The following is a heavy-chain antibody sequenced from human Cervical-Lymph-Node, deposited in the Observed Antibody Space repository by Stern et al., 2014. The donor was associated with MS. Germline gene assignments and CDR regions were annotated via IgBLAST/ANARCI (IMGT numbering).Heavy chain of an antibody. V-gene: IGHV3-21*01. Sequence: EDQLVESGGGLVQPGGSLRLSCAASGFTFSSYSMNWVRQAPGKGLEWVSSISSSSSYIYYADSVKGRFTISRDNAKTSLYLQMNSLRAEDTAVYYCARDRITMVRGVIPWGQGTLVTVSS. D-gene: IGHD3-10*01. J-gene: IGHJ5*02. CDR1: GFTFSSYS. CDR2: ISSSSSYI. CDR3: ARDRITMVRGVIP.